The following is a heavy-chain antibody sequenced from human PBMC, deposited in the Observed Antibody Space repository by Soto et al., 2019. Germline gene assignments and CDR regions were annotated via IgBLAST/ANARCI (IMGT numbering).Heavy chain of an antibody. J-gene: IGHJ3*02. Sequence: GGSLRLSCAASGFTFSSYGMHWVRQAPGKGLEWVAVIWYDGSNKYYADSVKGRFTISRDDSNNSLYLQMNSLKTEDTAVYYCARVTSYTFDIWGQGTMVTVSS. D-gene: IGHD3-10*01. V-gene: IGHV3-33*01. CDR2: IWYDGSNK. CDR3: ARVTSYTFDI. CDR1: GFTFSSYG.